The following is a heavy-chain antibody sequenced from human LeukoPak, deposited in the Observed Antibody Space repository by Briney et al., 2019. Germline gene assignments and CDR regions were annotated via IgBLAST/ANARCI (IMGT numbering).Heavy chain of an antibody. CDR2: IHPNSGST. J-gene: IGHJ4*02. V-gene: IGHV1-2*06. CDR1: GYSLSDYY. Sequence: VASVKVSCKASGYSLSDYYMHWVRQAPGRGLEWMGRIHPNSGSTNYAQNFQGRVTMTRDTSISTAYMELTRLRYDDTAVYYCARPHSSSFYVVDYWGQGTLVTVSS. D-gene: IGHD6-13*01. CDR3: ARPHSSSFYVVDY.